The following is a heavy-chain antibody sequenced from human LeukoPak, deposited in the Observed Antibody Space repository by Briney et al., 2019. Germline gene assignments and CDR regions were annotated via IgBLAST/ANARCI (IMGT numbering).Heavy chain of an antibody. CDR3: ATSTAAAGTD. CDR2: IWYDGSNK. Sequence: GGSLRLSCAASGFTFSSYGMHWVRQAPGKGPEWVAVIWYDGSNKYYADSVKGRFTISRDNSKNTLYLQMNSLRAEDTAIYYCATSTAAAGTDWGQGTLVTVSS. V-gene: IGHV3-33*01. D-gene: IGHD6-13*01. J-gene: IGHJ4*02. CDR1: GFTFSSYG.